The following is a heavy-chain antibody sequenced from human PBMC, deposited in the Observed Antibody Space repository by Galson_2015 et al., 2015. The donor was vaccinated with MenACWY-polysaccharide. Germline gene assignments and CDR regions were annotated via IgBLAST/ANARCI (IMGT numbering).Heavy chain of an antibody. Sequence: SLRLSCAASGFTFTSYAMSWVRQAPGKGLEWVSAIRSSGTNTYYADSVKGRFTISRDNSKNTLYLQMNSLRAEDTAVYYCARVEKYSGSFYILYWGQGTLVTVSS. D-gene: IGHD1-26*01. CDR1: GFTFTSYA. CDR3: ARVEKYSGSFYILY. V-gene: IGHV3-23*01. CDR2: IRSSGTNT. J-gene: IGHJ4*02.